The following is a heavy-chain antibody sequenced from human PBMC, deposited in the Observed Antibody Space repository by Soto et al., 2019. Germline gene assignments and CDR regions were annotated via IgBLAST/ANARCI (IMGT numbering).Heavy chain of an antibody. CDR1: GGSFSGYY. CDR3: ASLHFDYEPPADY. CDR2: INHSGSA. Sequence: QVQLQQWGAGLLKPSETLSLTCAVYGGSFSGYYWSWIRQPPGKGLEWLGQINHSGSANYNPSLKSQVTTSVDTSKNQLSLTLSSVTAADTAVYYCASLHFDYEPPADYWGQGTLVTVSS. J-gene: IGHJ4*02. D-gene: IGHD4-17*01. V-gene: IGHV4-34*01.